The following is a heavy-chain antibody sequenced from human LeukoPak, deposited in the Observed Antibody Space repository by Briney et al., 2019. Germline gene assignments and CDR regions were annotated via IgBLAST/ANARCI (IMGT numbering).Heavy chain of an antibody. D-gene: IGHD3-10*01. J-gene: IGHJ6*04. Sequence: HPGGSLRLSCAASGFTFSSYEMNWVRQAPGKGLEWASYISGRGSTIYYADSVKGRFTISRDNAKNSLYLQMNSLRAEDTAVYYCAREMGGHRITVMVMDVWGKGTTVTVSS. CDR3: AREMGGHRITVMVMDV. CDR2: ISGRGSTI. V-gene: IGHV3-48*03. CDR1: GFTFSSYE.